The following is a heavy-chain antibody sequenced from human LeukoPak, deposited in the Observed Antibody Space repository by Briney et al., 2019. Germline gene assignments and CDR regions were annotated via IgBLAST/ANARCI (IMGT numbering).Heavy chain of an antibody. J-gene: IGHJ4*02. V-gene: IGHV3-23*01. CDR2: ISVSGGST. D-gene: IGHD3-22*01. Sequence: PGGSLRLSCAASGFTFSTYGMSWVRQAPGKGLEWVSAISVSGGSTYYADSVKGRPTISRDNSKNTLYLQMNSLRAEDTAVYYCAKDQYYDSSGYYFDYWGQGTLVTVSS. CDR3: AKDQYYDSSGYYFDY. CDR1: GFTFSTYG.